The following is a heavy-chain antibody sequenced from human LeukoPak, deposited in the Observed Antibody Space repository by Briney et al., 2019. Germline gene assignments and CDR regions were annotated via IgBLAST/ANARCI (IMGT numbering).Heavy chain of an antibody. CDR1: GYSFTAQY. D-gene: IGHD3-16*02. CDR3: ASYPRSVDTPPFDY. CDR2: INPNNGDT. Sequence: ASVKVSCKASGYSFTAQYMHWLRQAPGQGLEWMGWINPNNGDTKYAQSLLGRVIMNRDTSTTTAYMELSSLRSDDTAVYFCASYPRSVDTPPFDYWGQGTLVTVSS. V-gene: IGHV1-2*02. J-gene: IGHJ4*02.